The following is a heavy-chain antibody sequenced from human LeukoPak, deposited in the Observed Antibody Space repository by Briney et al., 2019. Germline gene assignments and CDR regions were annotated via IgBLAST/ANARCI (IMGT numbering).Heavy chain of an antibody. D-gene: IGHD5-18*01. V-gene: IGHV3-74*01. J-gene: IGHJ6*02. CDR2: INSDGSIT. CDR3: ARDAVDTANAV. CDR1: RFTFNNAW. Sequence: GGSLRLSCVASRFTFNNAWMSWVRQAPGKGLVWVSHINSDGSITSYADSVKGRFTISRDNAKNTLYLQMNSLRAEDTAVYYCARDAVDTANAVWGQGTTVTVSS.